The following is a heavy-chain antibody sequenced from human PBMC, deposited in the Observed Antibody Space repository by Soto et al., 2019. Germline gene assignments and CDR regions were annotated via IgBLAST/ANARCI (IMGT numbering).Heavy chain of an antibody. D-gene: IGHD2-2*01. V-gene: IGHV4-31*03. CDR2: IYYSGST. CDR3: AAEVACSSTSCYGGGWFDP. CDR1: GGSISSGGYY. Sequence: PSETLSLTCTVSGGSISSGGYYWRWIRQHPGKGLEWIGYIYYSGSTYYNPSLKSRVTISVDTSKNQFSLKLSSVTAADTAVYYCAAEVACSSTSCYGGGWFDPWGQGTLVTVSS. J-gene: IGHJ5*02.